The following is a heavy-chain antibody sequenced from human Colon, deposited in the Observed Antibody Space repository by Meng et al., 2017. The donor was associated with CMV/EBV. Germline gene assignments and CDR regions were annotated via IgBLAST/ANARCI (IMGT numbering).Heavy chain of an antibody. CDR3: VTKRAKYCSTGPCPGYFDN. V-gene: IGHV3-53*01. Sequence: GESLKISCAASGFAVGVDYMAWVRQAPGKGLEWVSIIYNADSTFYADSVRGRFTISRDNSRNTLFLQLNSLTNGDTAVYYCVTKRAKYCSTGPCPGYFDNWGQGTLVTVSS. D-gene: IGHD2-2*01. CDR1: GFAVGVDY. CDR2: IYNADST. J-gene: IGHJ4*02.